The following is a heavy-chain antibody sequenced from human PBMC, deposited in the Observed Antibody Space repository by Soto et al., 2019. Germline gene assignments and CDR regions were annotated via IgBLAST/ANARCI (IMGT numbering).Heavy chain of an antibody. J-gene: IGHJ4*02. Sequence: GGSLRLSCAASGFTFSSYAMSWVRQAPGKGLEWVSAISGSGGSTYYADSVKGQVTISADESISTSYLQWSSLKASDTAIYYRATFSGGNSIYFHSGGRGTRAPVSP. V-gene: IGHV3-23*01. CDR2: ISGSGGST. CDR1: GFTFSSYA. D-gene: IGHD1-1*01. CDR3: ATFSGGNSIYFHS.